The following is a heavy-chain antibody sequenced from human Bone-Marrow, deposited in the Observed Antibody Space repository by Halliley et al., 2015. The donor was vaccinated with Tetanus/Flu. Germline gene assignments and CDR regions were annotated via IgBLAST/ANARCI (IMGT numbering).Heavy chain of an antibody. D-gene: IGHD3-22*01. Sequence: YNSGTPPYNPSLKGRVTMSVDTSQNHFSLGLSSVPAADTAVYYCARVCCYFDSSSSPNWFDPWGQGILVTVSS. V-gene: IGHV4-31*02. J-gene: IGHJ5*02. CDR2: YNSGTP. CDR3: ARVCCYFDSSSSPNWFDP.